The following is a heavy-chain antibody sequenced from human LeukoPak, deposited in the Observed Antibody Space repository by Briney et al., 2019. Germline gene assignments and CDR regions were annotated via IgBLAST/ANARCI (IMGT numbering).Heavy chain of an antibody. J-gene: IGHJ4*02. CDR2: IYYSGST. CDR3: ARGPYYYDSSGYYHSL. V-gene: IGHV4-59*01. CDR1: GGSISRYY. D-gene: IGHD3-22*01. Sequence: SETLSLTCTVSGGSISRYYWSWIRQPPGKGLEWIGYIYYSGSTNYNPSLKSRVTISVDTSKNQFSLKLSSVTAADTAVYYCARGPYYYDSSGYYHSLWGQGTLVTVSS.